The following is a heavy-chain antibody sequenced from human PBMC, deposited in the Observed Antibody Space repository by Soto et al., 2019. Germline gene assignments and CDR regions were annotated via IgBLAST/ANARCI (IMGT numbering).Heavy chain of an antibody. CDR1: GFTFDDYA. V-gene: IGHV3-9*01. J-gene: IGHJ4*02. Sequence: PGGSLRLSCAASGFTFDDYAMHWVRQAPGKGLEWVLGISWNSGSIGYADSVKGRFTISRDNAKNSLYLQMNSLRAEDTALYYCAKDFGDSSGYYSYYFDYWGQGTLVTVSS. CDR2: ISWNSGSI. D-gene: IGHD3-22*01. CDR3: AKDFGDSSGYYSYYFDY.